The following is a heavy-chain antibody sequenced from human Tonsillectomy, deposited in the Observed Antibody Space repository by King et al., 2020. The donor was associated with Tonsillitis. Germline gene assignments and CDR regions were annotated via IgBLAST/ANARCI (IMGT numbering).Heavy chain of an antibody. CDR2: IYHSGST. CDR3: AGGGDCSIGFCSTGRGDN. J-gene: IGHJ4*02. CDR1: GGSISTENW. V-gene: IGHV4-4*02. Sequence: VQLQESGPGLVKPSGTLSLTCTVSGGSISTENWWSWVRQPPGKGLEWIGEIYHSGSTNYNPSLKSRVAISIDKSKNQFSLKLSCVTAADTAVYYCAGGGDCSIGFCSTGRGDNWGQGTLVTVSS. D-gene: IGHD2-8*01.